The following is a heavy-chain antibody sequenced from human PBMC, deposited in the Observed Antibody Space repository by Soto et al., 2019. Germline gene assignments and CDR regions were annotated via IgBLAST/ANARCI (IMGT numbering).Heavy chain of an antibody. Sequence: QVTLKESGPVLVKPTETLTLTCTVSGFSLSNARMGVSWIRQPPGKALEWLAHIFSNDEKSYSTSLKSRLTISKDTSKSQVVLTMTNMDPVDTATYYCARIPGDYSNFRDYWGQGTLVTVSS. CDR2: IFSNDEK. J-gene: IGHJ4*02. V-gene: IGHV2-26*01. CDR1: GFSLSNARMG. D-gene: IGHD4-4*01. CDR3: ARIPGDYSNFRDY.